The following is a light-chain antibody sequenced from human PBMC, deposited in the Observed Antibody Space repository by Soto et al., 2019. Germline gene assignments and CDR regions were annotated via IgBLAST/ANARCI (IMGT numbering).Light chain of an antibody. V-gene: IGKV3-15*01. J-gene: IGKJ1*01. Sequence: EIVMTQSPATLSVSPGERATLSCRASQSVSSNLAWYQQKPGQAPRLLIYGASTRATGIPARFSGSGSGTEFTLTISSLQSEDFAVYYCQQYNNWPPWTFGKGTTVEIK. CDR1: QSVSSN. CDR2: GAS. CDR3: QQYNNWPPWT.